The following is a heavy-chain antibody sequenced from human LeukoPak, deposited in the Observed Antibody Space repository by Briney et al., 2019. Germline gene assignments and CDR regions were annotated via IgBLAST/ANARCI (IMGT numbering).Heavy chain of an antibody. CDR1: GFTFSSYA. V-gene: IGHV3-23*01. J-gene: IGHJ4*02. CDR2: ISGSGGST. CDR3: AKVPYYDILTGTYYFDY. D-gene: IGHD3-9*01. Sequence: GGSLRLSCAASGFTFSSYAMSWVRQAPGKGLEWVSAISGSGGSTYYADSVKGRFTISRDNSKNTLYLQMNSLRAKDTAVYYCAKVPYYDILTGTYYFDYWGQGTLVTVSS.